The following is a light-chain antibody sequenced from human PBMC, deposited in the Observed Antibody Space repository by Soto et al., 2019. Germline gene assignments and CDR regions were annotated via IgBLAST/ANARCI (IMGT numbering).Light chain of an antibody. V-gene: IGKV1-39*01. J-gene: IGKJ2*01. CDR3: QQSYSTPYT. Sequence: DIQMTQSPSSLSASIGDRVTISCRASQNVATYLNWYQQKPAKAPKLLIYLASTLQSGVPSRFSGSGAGTDFTLIISSLQPEDVAAYFCQQSYSTPYTFGRGTKLEIK. CDR1: QNVATY. CDR2: LAS.